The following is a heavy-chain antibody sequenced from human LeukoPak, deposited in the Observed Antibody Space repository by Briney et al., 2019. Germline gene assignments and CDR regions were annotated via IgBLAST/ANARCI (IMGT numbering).Heavy chain of an antibody. CDR1: GGSFGGYY. J-gene: IGHJ4*02. D-gene: IGHD3-22*01. Sequence: SETLSLTCAVYGGSFGGYYWSWIRQPPGKGLEWIGEINHSGSTNYNPSLKSRVTISVDTSKNQFSLKLSSVTAADTAVYYCAREPLYDSRYLGYWGQGTRVTVSS. V-gene: IGHV4-34*01. CDR3: AREPLYDSRYLGY. CDR2: INHSGST.